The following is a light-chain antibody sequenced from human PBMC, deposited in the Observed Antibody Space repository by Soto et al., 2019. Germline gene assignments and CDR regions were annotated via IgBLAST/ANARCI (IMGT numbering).Light chain of an antibody. V-gene: IGLV2-14*03. CDR3: CSYTTSNTRQIV. J-gene: IGLJ1*01. CDR2: DVS. CDR1: SSDVGGYNY. Sequence: QSVLTQPATVSGSPGQSITISCTVTSSDVGGYNYVSWYRQHPGKAPKFMIYDVSSRPSGVSNRFSGSKSGNTASLTISGLQAEDEADYYCCSYTTSNTRQIVFGTGTKVTVL.